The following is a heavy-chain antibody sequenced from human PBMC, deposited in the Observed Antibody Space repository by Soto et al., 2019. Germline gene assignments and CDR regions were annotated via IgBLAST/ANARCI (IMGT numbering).Heavy chain of an antibody. CDR3: ARWPQLEPRFDY. J-gene: IGHJ4*02. D-gene: IGHD1-1*01. Sequence: QVQLQESGPGLVKPSQTLSLTCTVSGGSISSGDHYWSLIRQHPGKGLEWIGYSYYSGSTYYNPSLKSRVTISVDTSKNQISLKLSSVTAADTAVYYCARWPQLEPRFDYWGQGTLVTVSS. CDR2: SYYSGST. CDR1: GGSISSGDHY. V-gene: IGHV4-31*03.